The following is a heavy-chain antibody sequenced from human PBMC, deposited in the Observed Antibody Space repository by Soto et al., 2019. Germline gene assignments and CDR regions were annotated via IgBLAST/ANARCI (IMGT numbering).Heavy chain of an antibody. V-gene: IGHV4-34*01. CDR2: INHSGST. D-gene: IGHD3-22*01. CDR1: GGSFSGYY. Sequence: KASETLSLTCAVYGGSFSGYYWSWIRQPPGKGLEWIGEINHSGSTNYNPSLKSRVTISVDTSKNQFSLKLSSVTAADTAVYYCARGRMIVAMDVWGQGTTVTVSS. J-gene: IGHJ6*02. CDR3: ARGRMIVAMDV.